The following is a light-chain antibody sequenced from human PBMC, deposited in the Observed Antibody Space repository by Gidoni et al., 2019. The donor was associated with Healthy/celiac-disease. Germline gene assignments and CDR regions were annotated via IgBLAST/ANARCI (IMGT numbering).Light chain of an antibody. CDR1: QSVSSSY. J-gene: IGKJ3*01. CDR3: QQYSSSPLFT. Sequence: EIVLKQSPGTLSLSPGARATLSCRASQSVSSSYLAWYQQKPGQAPRLLIYGASSRATGIPDRFSGSGSGTEFTLTISRLESEDFAVYYCQQYSSSPLFTFGPGTKVEIK. CDR2: GAS. V-gene: IGKV3-20*01.